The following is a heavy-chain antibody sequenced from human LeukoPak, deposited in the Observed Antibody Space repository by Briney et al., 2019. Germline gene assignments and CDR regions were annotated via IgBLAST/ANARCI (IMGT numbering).Heavy chain of an antibody. CDR1: GFTSSNYA. CDR3: ARGTYYYDSGTYYYGYYFDY. J-gene: IGHJ4*02. V-gene: IGHV3-23*01. CDR2: ISGSGGST. D-gene: IGHD3-22*01. Sequence: PGGSLRLSCAASGFTSSNYAMSWVRQAPGKGLEWVSGISGSGGSTYYADSVKGRFTISRDDSKNTLYLQVNSLRAEDTAVYFCARGTYYYDSGTYYYGYYFDYWGQGTLVTVSS.